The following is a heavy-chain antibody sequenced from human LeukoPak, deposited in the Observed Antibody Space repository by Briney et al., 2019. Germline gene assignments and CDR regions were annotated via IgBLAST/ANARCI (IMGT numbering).Heavy chain of an antibody. Sequence: SETLSLTCTVSGGSISSSSYYWGWIRQPPGKGLEWIGSIYYSGSTYYNPSLKSRVTISVDTSKNQFSLKLSSVTAADTAVYYCASPMGPDAFDIWGQGTMVTVSS. V-gene: IGHV4-39*01. D-gene: IGHD3-16*01. CDR2: IYYSGST. J-gene: IGHJ3*02. CDR1: GGSISSSSYY. CDR3: ASPMGPDAFDI.